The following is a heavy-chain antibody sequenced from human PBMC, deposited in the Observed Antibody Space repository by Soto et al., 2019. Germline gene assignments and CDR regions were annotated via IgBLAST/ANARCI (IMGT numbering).Heavy chain of an antibody. J-gene: IGHJ4*02. CDR1: GFTFSSYA. Sequence: EVQLLESGGGLVQPGGSLRLSCAASGFTFSSYAMSWVRQAPGKGLEWVSAISGSGGSTYYADSVKGRFTISRDNSKNTLYLQMNSLRAEDTAVYYCAKDPVLNYYDSSGYSLPRFDYWGQGTLVTVSS. CDR3: AKDPVLNYYDSSGYSLPRFDY. CDR2: ISGSGGST. V-gene: IGHV3-23*01. D-gene: IGHD3-22*01.